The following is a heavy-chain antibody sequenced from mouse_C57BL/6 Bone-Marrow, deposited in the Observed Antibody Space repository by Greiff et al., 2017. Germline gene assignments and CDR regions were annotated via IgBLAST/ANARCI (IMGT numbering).Heavy chain of an antibody. V-gene: IGHV6-6*01. CDR3: TSDYDGSSDPYYAMDN. CDR1: GFTFSDAW. Sequence: EVQLVESGGGLVQPGGSLKLSCAASGFTFSDAWMAWVRQSPEKGLEWVSEIRNKTNNHATSYAESGKGRFTISRDDSKSSVYLQMNSLRAEDTGIYYGTSDYDGSSDPYYAMDNWGQGTSVTVSS. J-gene: IGHJ4*01. CDR2: IRNKTNNHAT. D-gene: IGHD1-1*01.